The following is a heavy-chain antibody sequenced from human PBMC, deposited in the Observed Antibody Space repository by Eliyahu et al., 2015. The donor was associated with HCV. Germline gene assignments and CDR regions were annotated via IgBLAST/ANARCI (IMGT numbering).Heavy chain of an antibody. D-gene: IGHD3-22*01. CDR1: GYTFTSYG. Sequence: QVQLVQSGAEVKKPGASVKVSCKASGYTFTSYGISWVRQAPGQGLEWMGWISAYNGNTNYAQKLQGRVTMTTDTSTSTAYMELRSLRSDDTAVYYCARDKKYYYDSSGYPYFDIWGQGTMVTVSS. J-gene: IGHJ3*02. V-gene: IGHV1-18*01. CDR2: ISAYNGNT. CDR3: ARDKKYYYDSSGYPYFDI.